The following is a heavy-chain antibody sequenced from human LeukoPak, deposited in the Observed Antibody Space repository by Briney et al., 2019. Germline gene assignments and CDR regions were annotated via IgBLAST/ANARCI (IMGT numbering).Heavy chain of an antibody. J-gene: IGHJ6*02. Sequence: GASVKVSCKASGYTFTSYGISWVRQAPGQGLEWMGWISAYNGNTNYARKLQGRVTMTTDTSTSTAYMELRSLRSDDTAVYYCARELPPDYSTHYGMDVWGQGTTVTVSS. V-gene: IGHV1-18*01. CDR1: GYTFTSYG. D-gene: IGHD6-13*01. CDR3: ARELPPDYSTHYGMDV. CDR2: ISAYNGNT.